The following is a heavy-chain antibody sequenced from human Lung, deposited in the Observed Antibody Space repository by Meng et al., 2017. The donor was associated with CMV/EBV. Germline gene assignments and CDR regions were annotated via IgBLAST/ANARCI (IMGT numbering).Heavy chain of an antibody. Sequence: PCAASGFTFSSYAMHWVRQAPGKGLEWVANIRFDGTNKYHADSVKGRFTISRDNSKNTLYPQMNSLRAEDTAVYYCAKRGDSSGTYAMDVWGQGTTVTVSS. CDR2: IRFDGTNK. D-gene: IGHD3-22*01. J-gene: IGHJ6*01. V-gene: IGHV3-30*02. CDR1: GFTFSSYA. CDR3: AKRGDSSGTYAMDV.